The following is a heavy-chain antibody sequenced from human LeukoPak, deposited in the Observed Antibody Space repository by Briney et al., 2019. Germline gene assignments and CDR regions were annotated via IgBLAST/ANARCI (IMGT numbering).Heavy chain of an antibody. CDR2: ISGGGDIT. CDR3: AKAHSGSFYSGIH. V-gene: IGHV3-23*01. Sequence: LPGGSLRLSCAASGFTFSSYAMNWVRQAPGKGLEWVSAISGGGDITYYAGSVKGRLTISRDNSKNTLYLQVSSLRADDTAVYYCAKAHSGSFYSGIHWGQGTLVTVSS. J-gene: IGHJ4*02. CDR1: GFTFSSYA. D-gene: IGHD1-26*01.